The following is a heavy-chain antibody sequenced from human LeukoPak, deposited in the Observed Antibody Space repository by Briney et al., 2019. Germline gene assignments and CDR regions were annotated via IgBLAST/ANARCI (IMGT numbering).Heavy chain of an antibody. J-gene: IGHJ2*01. CDR2: IYYSGST. V-gene: IGHV4-30-4*01. Sequence: PSQTLSLTCTVSGGSISSGVYYWSWIRQPPGKGLEWIGYIYYSGSTYYNPSLKSRVTISVDTSKNQFSLKLSSVTAADTAVYYCARSLGYCSSTSCYPSGDNWYFDLWGRGTLVTVSS. CDR3: ARSLGYCSSTSCYPSGDNWYFDL. CDR1: GGSISSGVYY. D-gene: IGHD2-2*01.